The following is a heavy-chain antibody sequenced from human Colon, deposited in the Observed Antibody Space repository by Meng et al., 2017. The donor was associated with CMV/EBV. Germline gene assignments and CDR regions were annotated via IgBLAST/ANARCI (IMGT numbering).Heavy chain of an antibody. CDR1: GYTFIGYY. CDR2: INPNNDDT. D-gene: IGHD6-19*01. CDR3: ARDNSDWSKDF. Sequence: QVQLVQSGAEVKKPGASLRVSSKSSGYTFIGYYIHWVRQAHGQGLEWMGRINPNNDDTNNAQKFQGLVTMTGDTSISTVYMELNRLRSDDTAVYYCARDNSDWSKDFWGQGTLVTVSS. V-gene: IGHV1-2*04. J-gene: IGHJ4*02.